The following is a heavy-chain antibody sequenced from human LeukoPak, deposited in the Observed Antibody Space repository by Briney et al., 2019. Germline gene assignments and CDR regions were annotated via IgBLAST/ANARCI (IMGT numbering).Heavy chain of an antibody. CDR1: GGSISSYY. V-gene: IGHV4-4*07. CDR3: ARQLAPAGTAGLDY. CDR2: IYTSGST. D-gene: IGHD6-13*01. J-gene: IGHJ4*02. Sequence: PSETLSLTCTVSGGSISSYYWSWIRQPAGKGLEWIGRIYTSGSTNYNPSLKSRVTMSVDTSKNQFSLKLSSVTAADTAVYYCARQLAPAGTAGLDYWGQGTLVTVSS.